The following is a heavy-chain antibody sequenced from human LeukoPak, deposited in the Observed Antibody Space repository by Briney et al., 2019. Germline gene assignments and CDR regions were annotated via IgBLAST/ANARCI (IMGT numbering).Heavy chain of an antibody. CDR1: GFTFSDYF. CDR2: INGRGTYI. V-gene: IGHV3-11*06. D-gene: IGHD1-1*01. Sequence: GGSLRLSCAASGFTFSDYFMSWVRQAPGKGLEWLSYINGRGTYIDYAESLKGRITISRDNAQNSLYLQMNSLRVEDTAVYYCARSGREATEIDYWGQGTLITVSS. J-gene: IGHJ4*02. CDR3: ARSGREATEIDY.